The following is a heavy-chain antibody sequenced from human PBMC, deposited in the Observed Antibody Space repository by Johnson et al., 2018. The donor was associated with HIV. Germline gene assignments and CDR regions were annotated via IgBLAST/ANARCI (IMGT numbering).Heavy chain of an antibody. V-gene: IGHV3-9*01. CDR1: GFTFDDYA. Sequence: VQLVESGGGLVQPGRSLRLSCAASGFTFDDYAMHWVRQAPGKGLEWVSGISWNSGSIGYADSVKGRFTISRDNAKNSLYLQMNSLRADDTAVYYCARDKWEPNVFDIWGQGTMVTVS. J-gene: IGHJ3*02. CDR3: ARDKWEPNVFDI. D-gene: IGHD1-26*01. CDR2: ISWNSGSI.